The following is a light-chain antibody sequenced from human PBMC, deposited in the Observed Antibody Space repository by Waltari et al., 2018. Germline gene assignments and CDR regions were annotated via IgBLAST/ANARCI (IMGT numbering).Light chain of an antibody. CDR1: QSVGSD. J-gene: IGKJ3*01. CDR2: DAS. Sequence: DIVLTQSPATLSLSPGERATLSCRASQSVGSDLAWYQQKPGQAPRLLIYDASTRATGIPVRFSGSGSGTDFTLTISSLEAEDFAVYYFQQRIFFTFGPGTKVDI. V-gene: IGKV3-11*01. CDR3: QQRIFFT.